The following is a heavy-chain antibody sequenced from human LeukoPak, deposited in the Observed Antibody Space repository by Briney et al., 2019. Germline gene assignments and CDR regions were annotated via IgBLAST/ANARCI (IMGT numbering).Heavy chain of an antibody. CDR3: AKGIGIFGVVTWFDP. J-gene: IGHJ5*02. Sequence: GGSLRLSCAASGFTVSSNYMSWVRQAPGKGLEWVSVIYSGGSTYYADSVKGRFTISRDNSKNTLYLQMNSLRAEDTAVYYYAKGIGIFGVVTWFDPWGQGTLVTVSS. D-gene: IGHD3-3*02. V-gene: IGHV3-66*01. CDR2: IYSGGST. CDR1: GFTVSSNY.